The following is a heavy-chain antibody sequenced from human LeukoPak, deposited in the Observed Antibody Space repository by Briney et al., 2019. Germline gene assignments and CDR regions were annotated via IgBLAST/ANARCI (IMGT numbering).Heavy chain of an antibody. CDR3: AKGSGYSSGWYTFDC. V-gene: IGHV3-23*01. Sequence: GGSLRLSCAASGLTFGTYAMSWVRQAPGKGLEWVSVISGSSSSTYYTDSVKGRFTLSRDNSKNTLYLQMNSLKAEDTAVYYCAKGSGYSSGWYTFDCWGQGTLVTVSS. D-gene: IGHD6-19*01. CDR1: GLTFGTYA. CDR2: ISGSSSST. J-gene: IGHJ4*02.